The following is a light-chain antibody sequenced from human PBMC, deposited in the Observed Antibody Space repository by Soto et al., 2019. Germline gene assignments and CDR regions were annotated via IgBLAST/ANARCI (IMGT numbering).Light chain of an antibody. V-gene: IGKV1-39*01. CDR3: HPSYSTPCT. CDR1: QSISSY. CDR2: AAS. Sequence: DIQMTQSPSSLSASVGDRVTITCRASQSISSYLNWYQQKPVKAPKLLIYAASSLQSGVPSRFSGSGSGTDFALNISILQADDVETYYYHPSYSTPCTFGQGTTGDSK. J-gene: IGKJ1*01.